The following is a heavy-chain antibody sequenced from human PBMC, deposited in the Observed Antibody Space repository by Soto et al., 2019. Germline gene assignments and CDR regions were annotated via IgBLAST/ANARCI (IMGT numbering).Heavy chain of an antibody. J-gene: IGHJ6*02. D-gene: IGHD5-12*01. CDR1: GCSISSYY. Sequence: SETLFLTCTVSGCSISSYYWSWIRQPPGEGLEWIGYIYYSGSTNYNPSLKSRVTISVDTSKNQFSLKLSSVTAADTAVYYCARDRRGYDVEYYYYGMDVWGQGTTVTVSS. V-gene: IGHV4-59*01. CDR3: ARDRRGYDVEYYYYGMDV. CDR2: IYYSGST.